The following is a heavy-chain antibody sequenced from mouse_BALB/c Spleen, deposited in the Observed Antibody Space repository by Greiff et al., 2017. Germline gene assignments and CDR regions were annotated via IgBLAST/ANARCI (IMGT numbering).Heavy chain of an antibody. CDR3: ARNYGSSYYAMDY. CDR1: GFTFSSFG. D-gene: IGHD1-1*01. J-gene: IGHJ4*01. Sequence: DVHLVESGGGLVQPGGSRKLSCAASGFTFSSFGMHWVRQAPEKGLEWVAYISSGSSTIYYADTVKGRFTISRDNPKNTLFLQMTSLRSEDTAMYYCARNYGSSYYAMDYWGQGTSVTVSS. V-gene: IGHV5-17*02. CDR2: ISSGSSTI.